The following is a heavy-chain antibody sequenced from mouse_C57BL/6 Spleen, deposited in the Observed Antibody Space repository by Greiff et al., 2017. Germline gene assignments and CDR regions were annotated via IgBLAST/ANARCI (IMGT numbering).Heavy chain of an antibody. D-gene: IGHD2-1*01. V-gene: IGHV14-4*01. CDR2: IDPENGDT. CDR1: GFNIKDDY. Sequence: EVQLQQSGAELVRPGASVKLSCTASGFNIKDDYMHWVKQRPEQGLEWIGWIDPENGDTEYASKFQGKATITADTSSNTAYLQLSRLTSEDTAVYYCTTGNYKLFDYWGQGTTLTVSS. J-gene: IGHJ2*01. CDR3: TTGNYKLFDY.